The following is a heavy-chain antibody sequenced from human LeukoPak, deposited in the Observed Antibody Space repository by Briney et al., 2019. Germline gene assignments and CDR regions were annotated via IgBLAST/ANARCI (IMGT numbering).Heavy chain of an antibody. CDR3: ARDSYYYDSSGLNPFDY. V-gene: IGHV1-46*01. CDR2: INPSGGST. D-gene: IGHD3-22*01. Sequence: ASVKVSCKASGYTFTSYYMHWVRQAPGQGLEWMGIINPSGGSTSNAQKFQGRVTMTRDMSTSTVYMELSSLRSEDTAVYYCARDSYYYDSSGLNPFDYWGQGTLVTVSS. CDR1: GYTFTSYY. J-gene: IGHJ4*02.